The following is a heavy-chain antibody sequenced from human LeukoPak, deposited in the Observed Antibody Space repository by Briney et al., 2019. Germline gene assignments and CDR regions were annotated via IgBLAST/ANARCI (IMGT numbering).Heavy chain of an antibody. CDR1: GGSISSGGYY. CDR2: IYHSGST. CDR3: ARVEPPDWFDP. V-gene: IGHV4-30-2*01. J-gene: IGHJ5*02. Sequence: PSETLSLTCTVSGGSISSGGYYWSWIRQPPGKGLEWIGYIYHSGSTYYNPSLKSRVTISVDRSKNQFSLKLSSVTAADTAVYYCARVEPPDWFDPWGQGTLVTVSS. D-gene: IGHD1-26*01.